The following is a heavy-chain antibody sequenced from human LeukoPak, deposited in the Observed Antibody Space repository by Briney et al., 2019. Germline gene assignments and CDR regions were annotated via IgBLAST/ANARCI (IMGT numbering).Heavy chain of an antibody. D-gene: IGHD3-16*02. V-gene: IGHV3-53*01. CDR3: ARDGLRLGELSHDAFDI. CDR1: GFTVSSNY. Sequence: GGSLRLSCAASGFTVSSNYMSWVRQAPGKGLEWVSVIYSGGSTYYADSVKGRFTISRDNSKNTLYLQMNSLRAEDTAVYYCARDGLRLGELSHDAFDIWGQGTMVTGSS. J-gene: IGHJ3*02. CDR2: IYSGGST.